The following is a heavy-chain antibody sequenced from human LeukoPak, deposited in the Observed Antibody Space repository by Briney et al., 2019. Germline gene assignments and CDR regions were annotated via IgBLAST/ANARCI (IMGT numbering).Heavy chain of an antibody. V-gene: IGHV4-34*01. Sequence: SETLSLTCAVYGGSFSGYYWSWIRKPPGKGLEWIGEINHGGSTNYNPSLKSRVTISVDTSKNQFSLKLSSVTAADTAVYYCAREKRTIFGVVSTHPLDYWGQGTLVTVSS. CDR1: GGSFSGYY. J-gene: IGHJ4*02. CDR2: INHGGST. CDR3: AREKRTIFGVVSTHPLDY. D-gene: IGHD3-3*01.